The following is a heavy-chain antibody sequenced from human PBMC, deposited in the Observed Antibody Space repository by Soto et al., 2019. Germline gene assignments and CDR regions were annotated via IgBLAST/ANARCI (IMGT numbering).Heavy chain of an antibody. D-gene: IGHD4-4*01. CDR3: ARDRAYSRFDY. CDR1: GFSFSSAW. CDR2: MNEDGSER. J-gene: IGHJ4*02. V-gene: IGHV3-7*03. Sequence: PGGSLRLCCAVSGFSFSSAWMTWIRQAPGKGLERVAIMNEDGSERYYVDSVKGRFTISRDNAKNALFLQMNSLRVEDTAVYFCARDRAYSRFDYWGQGSLVTVSS.